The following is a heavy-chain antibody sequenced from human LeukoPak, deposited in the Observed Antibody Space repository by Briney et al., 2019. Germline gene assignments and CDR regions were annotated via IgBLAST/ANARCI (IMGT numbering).Heavy chain of an antibody. D-gene: IGHD4-11*01. CDR3: ARELSTVTNTWYYYYYYGMDA. Sequence: GASVKVSCKASGYTFTSYYMHWVRQAPGQGLEWMGWINTNTGNPTYAQGFTGRFVFSLDTSVSTAYLQISSLKAEDTAVYYCARELSTVTNTWYYYYYYGMDAWGQGTTVTVSS. V-gene: IGHV7-4-1*02. CDR2: INTNTGNP. J-gene: IGHJ6*02. CDR1: GYTFTSYY.